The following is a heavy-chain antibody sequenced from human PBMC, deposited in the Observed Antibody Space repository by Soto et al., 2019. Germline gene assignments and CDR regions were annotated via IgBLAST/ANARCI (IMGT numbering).Heavy chain of an antibody. CDR1: RFTFSSYC. Sequence: LXLSCAASRFTFSSYCMHWVRQAPCKGLEWVAVISYDGSNKYYADSVKGRFTISRDNSKNTLYLQMNSLRAEDTAVYYCAKDLRYFDSYYFDYWGQGTLVTVSS. D-gene: IGHD3-9*01. J-gene: IGHJ4*02. V-gene: IGHV3-30*18. CDR2: ISYDGSNK. CDR3: AKDLRYFDSYYFDY.